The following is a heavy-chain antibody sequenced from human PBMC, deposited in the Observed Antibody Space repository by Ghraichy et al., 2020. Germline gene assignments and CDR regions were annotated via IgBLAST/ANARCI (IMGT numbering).Heavy chain of an antibody. J-gene: IGHJ4*02. V-gene: IGHV3-33*01. CDR1: GFTFSNYG. CDR2: IWHNGNNK. D-gene: IGHD4-23*01. Sequence: SLNISCAASGFTFSNYGMHWVRQAPGKGLEWVTIIWHNGNNKYYGDSVKGRFTVSRDNSKNTMYLQMNSLRADDTAVYYCARNGGNYYLDYWGPGTLVTVAS. CDR3: ARNGGNYYLDY.